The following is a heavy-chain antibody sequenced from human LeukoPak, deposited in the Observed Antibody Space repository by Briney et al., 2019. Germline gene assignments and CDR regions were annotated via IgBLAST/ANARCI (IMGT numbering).Heavy chain of an antibody. J-gene: IGHJ4*02. D-gene: IGHD6-19*01. CDR1: GYTFTDYY. Sequence: ASVKVSCKASGYTFTDYYIHWVRQAPGQGLEWMGWINPNSGGTNYAQKFQGRVTMTRDTSISTAYMELSRLRSDDTAVYYCASGSEAGTLFGYWGQGTLVTVSS. CDR3: ASGSEAGTLFGY. CDR2: INPNSGGT. V-gene: IGHV1-2*02.